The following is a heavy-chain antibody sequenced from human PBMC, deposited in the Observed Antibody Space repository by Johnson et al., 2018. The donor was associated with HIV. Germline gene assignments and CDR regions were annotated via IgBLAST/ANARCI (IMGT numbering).Heavy chain of an antibody. CDR3: ARPAIVVLPAGVFDI. Sequence: QVQLMESGGGVVQPGRSLRLSCATSRFTFSNYGMHWVRQAPGKGLEWVAVISSDGSNKYYADSVKGRFIISRDNSKTTLYLQMNSLTTDDTAVYYCARPAIVVLPAGVFDIWGQGTMVTVSS. CDR1: RFTFSNYG. J-gene: IGHJ3*02. CDR2: ISSDGSNK. D-gene: IGHD2-2*01. V-gene: IGHV3-30*03.